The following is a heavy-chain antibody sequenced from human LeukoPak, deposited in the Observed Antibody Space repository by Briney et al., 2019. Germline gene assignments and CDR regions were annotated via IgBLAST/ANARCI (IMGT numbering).Heavy chain of an antibody. CDR3: ARDLFSFYYDSSGYCDY. D-gene: IGHD3-22*01. J-gene: IGHJ4*02. CDR2: ISSSGHNI. Sequence: GGSLRLSCVASGLNFGDYYMNWFRQAPGKGLEWLSFISSSGHNILYTDSVKGRFTVSRDNAKKTVFLQMNSLRAEDTAVYYCARDLFSFYYDSSGYCDYWGPGTRVTVSS. CDR1: GLNFGDYY. V-gene: IGHV3-11*01.